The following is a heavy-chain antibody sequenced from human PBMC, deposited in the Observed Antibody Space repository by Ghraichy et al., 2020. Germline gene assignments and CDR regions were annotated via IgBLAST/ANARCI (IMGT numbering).Heavy chain of an antibody. CDR3: AREVDCSSTSCYNWFDP. D-gene: IGHD2-2*01. CDR1: GYTFTGYY. J-gene: IGHJ5*02. V-gene: IGHV1-2*02. CDR2: INPNSGGT. Sequence: ASVKVSCKASGYTFTGYYMHWVRQAPGQGLEWMGWINPNSGGTNYAQKFQGRVTMTRDTSISTAYMELSRLRSDDTAVYYCAREVDCSSTSCYNWFDPWGQGTLVTVSS.